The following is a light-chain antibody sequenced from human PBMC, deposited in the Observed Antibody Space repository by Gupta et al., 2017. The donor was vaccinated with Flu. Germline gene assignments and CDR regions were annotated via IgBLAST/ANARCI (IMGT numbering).Light chain of an antibody. CDR2: GNN. Sequence: HSVLTQPPSVSGTPGQRVTISFSGSSLNIGSHDVWWSQQFPGTAPSLLLFGNNGRPSGVPDRFSGSKSGASASLTITGLRSEDETDYYCGSWESNVNSFYVFGTGTKVIVL. J-gene: IGLJ1*01. CDR3: GSWESNVNSFYV. CDR1: SLNIGSHD. V-gene: IGLV1-47*01.